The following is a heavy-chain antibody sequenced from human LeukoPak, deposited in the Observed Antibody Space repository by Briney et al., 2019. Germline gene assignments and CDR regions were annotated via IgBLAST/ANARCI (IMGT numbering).Heavy chain of an antibody. Sequence: PGGSLRLSCSASGFIFSNYDMHWVRQAPGKGLEYVSAINNNGGRTYYADSVKGRFTISRDNSKNTLYLQMNSLRAEDTAVYYCAKDGYSGYDWDYYYGMDVWGQGTTVTVSS. CDR2: INNNGGRT. CDR1: GFIFSNYD. J-gene: IGHJ6*02. V-gene: IGHV3-64*04. D-gene: IGHD5-12*01. CDR3: AKDGYSGYDWDYYYGMDV.